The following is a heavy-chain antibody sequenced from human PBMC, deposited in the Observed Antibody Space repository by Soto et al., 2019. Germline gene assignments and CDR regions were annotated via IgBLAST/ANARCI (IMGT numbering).Heavy chain of an antibody. J-gene: IGHJ4*02. D-gene: IGHD6-19*01. CDR3: ARLTSGW. Sequence: EVQLVESGGGLVQPGGSLRLSCAASGFTFSSYSMNWVRQAPGKGLEWVSYISSSSTIYYADSVKGRFTISRDNAKNSLYLQMNSLRDEDTAVYYCARLTSGWWGQGTLVTVSS. V-gene: IGHV3-48*02. CDR1: GFTFSSYS. CDR2: ISSSSTI.